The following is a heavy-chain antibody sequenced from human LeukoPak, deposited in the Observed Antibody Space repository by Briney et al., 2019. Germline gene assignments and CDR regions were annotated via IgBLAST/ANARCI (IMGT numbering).Heavy chain of an antibody. D-gene: IGHD6-13*01. V-gene: IGHV3-9*03. J-gene: IGHJ6*03. CDR1: GFIFDDYA. CDR3: AKDKAAEKYYYMDV. CDR2: ISWNSGSI. Sequence: PGGSLRLSCAVSGFIFDDYAMQWVRQAPGKGLEWVSGISWNSGSIGYADSVKGRFTISRDNAKNSLYLQMNSLRAEDMAFYYCAKDKAAEKYYYMDVWGKGTTVTVSS.